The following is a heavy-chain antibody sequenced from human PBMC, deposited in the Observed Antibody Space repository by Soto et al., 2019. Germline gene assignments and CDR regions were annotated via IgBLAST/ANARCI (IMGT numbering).Heavy chain of an antibody. CDR3: ARRRSGPFSRYFDY. V-gene: IGHV4-39*01. Sequence: SETLSLTCTVSGGSISSSSYYWGWIRQPPGKGLEWIGSIYYSGSTYYNPSLKSRVTISVDTSKNQFSLKLSSVTAADTAVYYCARRRSGPFSRYFDYWGQGTLVTVSS. J-gene: IGHJ4*02. CDR2: IYYSGST. CDR1: GGSISSSSYY.